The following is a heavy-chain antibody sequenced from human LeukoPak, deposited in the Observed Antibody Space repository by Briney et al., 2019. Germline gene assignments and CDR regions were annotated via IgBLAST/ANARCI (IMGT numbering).Heavy chain of an antibody. D-gene: IGHD3-10*01. CDR2: INHSGST. Sequence: PSETLSLTCAVYGGSFSGYYWSWIRQPPGKGLEWIGEINHSGSTNYNPSLNSRVTISVDTTKNQFSLKLSSVTAADTAVYYCARGRWGPMVRGVTSWFDPWGQGTLVTVSS. J-gene: IGHJ5*02. CDR3: ARGRWGPMVRGVTSWFDP. CDR1: GGSFSGYY. V-gene: IGHV4-34*01.